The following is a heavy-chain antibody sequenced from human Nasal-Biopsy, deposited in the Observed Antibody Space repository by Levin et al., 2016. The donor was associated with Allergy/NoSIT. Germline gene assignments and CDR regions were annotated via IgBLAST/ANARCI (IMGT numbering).Heavy chain of an antibody. Sequence: GGSLRLSCTASGFTIGDHYIHWVRQVPGKGLEWVSATNWNSGTIGYADSVKGRFSISKDNAKNSLHLQMNSLRPEDTALYYCIGETSPGGLDYWGQGTLVTVSS. CDR1: GFTIGDHY. CDR3: IGETSPGGLDY. V-gene: IGHV3-9*01. J-gene: IGHJ4*02. D-gene: IGHD5-24*01. CDR2: TNWNSGTI.